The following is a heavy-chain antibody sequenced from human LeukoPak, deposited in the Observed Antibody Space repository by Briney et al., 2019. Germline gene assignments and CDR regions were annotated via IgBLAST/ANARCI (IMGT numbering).Heavy chain of an antibody. CDR3: ARDPALGYCSGGSCYSY. D-gene: IGHD2-15*01. J-gene: IGHJ4*02. V-gene: IGHV4-4*07. CDR1: GGSISSYY. Sequence: SETLSLTCTVSGGSISSYYWSWIRQPAGKGLEWIGRIYTSGSTNYNPSLKSRVTMSVDTSKDQFSLKLSSVTAADTAVYYCARDPALGYCSGGSCYSYWGQGTRVTVSS. CDR2: IYTSGST.